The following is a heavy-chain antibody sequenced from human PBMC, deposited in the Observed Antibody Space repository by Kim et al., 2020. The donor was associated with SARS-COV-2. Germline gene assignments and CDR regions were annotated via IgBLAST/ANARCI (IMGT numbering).Heavy chain of an antibody. V-gene: IGHV1-69*02. J-gene: IGHJ3*02. CDR2: IA. CDR3: ARRHDDAFDI. Sequence: IANDAQKFQGRVTITADKSTSTAYMELSSLRSEDTAVYYCARRHDDAFDIWGQGTMVTVSS.